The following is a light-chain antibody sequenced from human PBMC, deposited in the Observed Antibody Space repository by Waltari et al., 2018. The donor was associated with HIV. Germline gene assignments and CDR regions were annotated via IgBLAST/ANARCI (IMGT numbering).Light chain of an antibody. V-gene: IGLV2-8*01. CDR3: SSYAPTNNFYVL. Sequence: QSALTQPPSASGSPGQSVTISCPGPRRDIRGSNHVPWYQQHPGKAPKLIMTEVTKRPSGVPDRFAGSKSGNTASLTVSGLQAADEAHYYCSSYAPTNNFYVLFGGGTALTVL. CDR2: EVT. J-gene: IGLJ2*01. CDR1: RRDIRGSNH.